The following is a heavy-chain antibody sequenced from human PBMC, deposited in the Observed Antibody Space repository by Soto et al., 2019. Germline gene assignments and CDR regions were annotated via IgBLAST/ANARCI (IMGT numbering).Heavy chain of an antibody. V-gene: IGHV3-23*01. Sequence: GGSLRLFCAASAFTFSSYAMAWVRQAPGKGLEWVSSIAGSGGDISYADSVKGRFTISRDNSKNTLYLQMDSLRAEDTAIYYCAKEEIGDEAYFDYWGQGTLVTVSS. CDR1: AFTFSSYA. CDR3: AKEEIGDEAYFDY. CDR2: IAGSGGDI. J-gene: IGHJ4*02.